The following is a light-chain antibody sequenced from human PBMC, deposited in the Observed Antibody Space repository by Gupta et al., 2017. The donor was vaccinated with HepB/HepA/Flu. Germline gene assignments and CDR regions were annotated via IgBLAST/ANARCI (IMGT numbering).Light chain of an antibody. J-gene: IGKJ1*01. Sequence: IVMTQSQLSMPVTRGEPASISCRSSQSLLHSNGYNYLDWYLQKPGQSPQLLIYLGSNRASGVPDRFSGSGSGTDFTLKVSRVEAEDVGVYYCMQARQTPWTFGQGTKVEIK. CDR1: QSLLHSNGYNY. V-gene: IGKV2-28*01. CDR3: MQARQTPWT. CDR2: LGS.